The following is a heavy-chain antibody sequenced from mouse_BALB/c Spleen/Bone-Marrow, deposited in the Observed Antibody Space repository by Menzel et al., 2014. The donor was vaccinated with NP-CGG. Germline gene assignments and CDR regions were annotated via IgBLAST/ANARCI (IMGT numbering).Heavy chain of an antibody. Sequence: QVQLQQSGAELVRPGASVKLSCKASGYTFXSYWINWVKQRPGQGLEWIGNIYPSDSYTNYNQKFKDKATLTVDKSSSTAYMQLSSPTSEDSAVYYCTRRGTGNAMDYWGQGTSVTVFS. V-gene: IGHV1-69*02. CDR2: IYPSDSYT. CDR3: TRRGTGNAMDY. CDR1: GYTFXSYW. D-gene: IGHD3-3*01. J-gene: IGHJ4*01.